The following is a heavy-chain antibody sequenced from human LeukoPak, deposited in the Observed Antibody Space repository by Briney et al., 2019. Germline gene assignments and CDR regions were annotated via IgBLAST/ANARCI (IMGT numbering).Heavy chain of an antibody. CDR1: GGSISSYF. V-gene: IGHV4-59*01. CDR3: ARIGHSDSGKILTGYSEWFDP. D-gene: IGHD3-9*01. J-gene: IGHJ5*02. CDR2: IYYSGST. Sequence: ASETLSLTCTVSGGSISSYFWSWIRQPPGKGLEWIGYIYYSGSTNYNPSLKSRVTISVDTSKNQFSPKLSSVTAADTAVYYCARIGHSDSGKILTGYSEWFDPWGQGTLVTVSS.